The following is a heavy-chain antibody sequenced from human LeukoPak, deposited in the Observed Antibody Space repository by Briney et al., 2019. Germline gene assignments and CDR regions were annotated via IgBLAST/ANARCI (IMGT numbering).Heavy chain of an antibody. V-gene: IGHV5-51*01. CDR2: IYPGDSDT. D-gene: IGHD6-13*01. J-gene: IGHJ4*02. CDR3: ARHIHPTGPGYSSSWYGY. CDR1: GYSFTSYW. Sequence: GESLKISCKGSGYSFTSYWIGWVRQMPGKGLEWMGIIYPGDSDTRYSPSFQGQVTISADKSISTAYLQWSSLKASDTAMYYCARHIHPTGPGYSSSWYGYWGQGTLVTVSS.